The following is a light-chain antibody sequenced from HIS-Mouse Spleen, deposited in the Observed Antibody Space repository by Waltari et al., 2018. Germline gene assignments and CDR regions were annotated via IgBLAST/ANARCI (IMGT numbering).Light chain of an antibody. CDR2: EVS. CDR3: MQGIHLP. Sequence: DIVMTQTPLSLSVTPGQPASISCKSSQSLLHSDGKTYLYWYLQKPGQSQQLLIYEVSIRFSGVPDRFSGSGSGTDFTLKISRVEAEDVGVYYCMQGIHLPFGGGTKVEIK. V-gene: IGKV2-29*03. J-gene: IGKJ4*01. CDR1: QSLLHSDGKTY.